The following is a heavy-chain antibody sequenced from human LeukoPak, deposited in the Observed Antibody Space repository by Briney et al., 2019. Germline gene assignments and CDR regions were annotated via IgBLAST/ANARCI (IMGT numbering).Heavy chain of an antibody. V-gene: IGHV4-38-2*02. CDR3: ARHQYYYGSGSYFDY. CDR1: GYSISSGYY. Sequence: SETLSLTCTVSGYSISSGYYWGWIRQPPGKGLEWIGSIYHSGSTYYNPSLKSRVTISVDTSKNQFSLKLSSVTAADTAVYYCARHQYYYGSGSYFDYWGQGTLVTVSS. D-gene: IGHD3-10*01. J-gene: IGHJ4*02. CDR2: IYHSGST.